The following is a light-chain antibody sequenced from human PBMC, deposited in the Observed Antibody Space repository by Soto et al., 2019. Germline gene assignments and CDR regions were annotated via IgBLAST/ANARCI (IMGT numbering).Light chain of an antibody. V-gene: IGKV3-20*01. J-gene: IGKJ1*01. Sequence: VMTQSPGTLSLSPGERATLSCRASQSISSNYLAWYQQKPGQSPRLLIYGASSRATGIPDRFSGRGSGTDLTLTISRLEPEDFAVYFCQQYGTSPRTFGQGTKV. CDR3: QQYGTSPRT. CDR1: QSISSNY. CDR2: GAS.